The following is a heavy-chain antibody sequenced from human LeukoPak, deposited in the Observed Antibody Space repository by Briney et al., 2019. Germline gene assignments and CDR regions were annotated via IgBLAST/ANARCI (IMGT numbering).Heavy chain of an antibody. CDR2: ISHSGST. Sequence: PSETLSLTCAAYGGSFSVYHWRWIRQPPGKGLEWIGEISHSGSTNYNQSLKSRVTISIDTSQKQFSLNLSSVTAADTAVYYCARDTYCSGGSCSSGSFDYWGQGTLVTVSS. D-gene: IGHD2-15*01. J-gene: IGHJ4*02. V-gene: IGHV4-34*01. CDR3: ARDTYCSGGSCSSGSFDY. CDR1: GGSFSVYH.